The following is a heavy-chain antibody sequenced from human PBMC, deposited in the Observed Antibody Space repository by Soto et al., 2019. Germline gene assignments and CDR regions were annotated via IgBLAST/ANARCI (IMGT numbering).Heavy chain of an antibody. D-gene: IGHD5-12*01. CDR3: AKDANIVATEGGEYFDY. Sequence: GGSLRLSCAASGFTFSSYAMSWVRQAPGKGLEWVSAISGSGGSTYYADSVKGRFTISRDNSKNTLYLQMNSLRAEDTAVYYCAKDANIVATEGGEYFDYWGQGTLVTVSS. V-gene: IGHV3-23*01. J-gene: IGHJ4*02. CDR1: GFTFSSYA. CDR2: ISGSGGST.